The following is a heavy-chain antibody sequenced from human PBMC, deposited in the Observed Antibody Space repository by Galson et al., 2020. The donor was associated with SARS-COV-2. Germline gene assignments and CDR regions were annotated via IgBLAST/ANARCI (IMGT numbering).Heavy chain of an antibody. CDR2: IAWDDDK. Sequence: ESGPTLVKPTQTLTLTCTFSGFSLSTSGMCVSWIRQPPGKALEWLARIAWDDDKYYSTSLKTRLTISKDTAKNQVVLTMTNMDPVDTATYYCARAGTVTTPPDYWGQGTLVTVSS. J-gene: IGHJ4*02. V-gene: IGHV2-70*11. CDR1: GFSLSTSGMC. CDR3: ARAGTVTTPPDY. D-gene: IGHD4-17*01.